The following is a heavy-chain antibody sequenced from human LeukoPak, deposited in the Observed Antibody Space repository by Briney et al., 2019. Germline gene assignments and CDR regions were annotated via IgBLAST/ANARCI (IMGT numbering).Heavy chain of an antibody. CDR3: AHRGQQLYDY. CDR2: INAYNGNK. D-gene: IGHD6-13*01. CDR1: DYTFSSDG. V-gene: IGHV1-18*01. Sequence: GASVKVSCKTSDYTFSSDGFTWVRQAPGKGLEWMGWINAYNGNKNYAQKFQGRVTMTTDTSTNTAYMDLRSLRSDDTAIYYCAHRGQQLYDYWGQGTLVTVSS. J-gene: IGHJ4*02.